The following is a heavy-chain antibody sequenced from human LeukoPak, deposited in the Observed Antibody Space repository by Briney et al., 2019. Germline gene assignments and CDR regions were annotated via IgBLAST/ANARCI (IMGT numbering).Heavy chain of an antibody. CDR2: ISGSGGST. J-gene: IGHJ3*02. Sequence: GRSLRLSCAAPGCTFSSYAMSWVPQAPGKGLEWVSAISGSGGSTYYADSVKGRFTISRDNSKNTMYRQMNSLRAEDTAVDYCAKDFGIGYYYDSSDWALDIWGQGTMVTVSS. D-gene: IGHD3-22*01. V-gene: IGHV3-23*01. CDR3: AKDFGIGYYYDSSDWALDI. CDR1: GCTFSSYA.